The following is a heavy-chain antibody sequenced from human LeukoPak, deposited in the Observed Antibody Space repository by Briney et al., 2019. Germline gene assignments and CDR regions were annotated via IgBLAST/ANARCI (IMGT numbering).Heavy chain of an antibody. CDR1: GFTVSSNY. CDR3: ARDRSRYFDL. Sequence: TGGSLRLSCAASGFTVSSNYMSWVRQAPGKGLEWVSVIYSGGSTYYADSVEGRFTISRHNSKNTLYLQMNSLRAEDTAVYYCARDRSRYFDLWGRGTLVTVSS. CDR2: IYSGGST. J-gene: IGHJ2*01. V-gene: IGHV3-53*04.